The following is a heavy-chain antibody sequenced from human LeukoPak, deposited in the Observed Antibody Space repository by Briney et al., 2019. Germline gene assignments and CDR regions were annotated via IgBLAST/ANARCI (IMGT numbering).Heavy chain of an antibody. J-gene: IGHJ4*02. CDR1: GGSISSSSYY. CDR2: IYYSGST. Sequence: SETLSLTCTVSGGSISSSSYYWGWIRQTPGKGLEWIGYIYYSGSTNYNPSLKSRVTISIDTSKNQFSLKLSSVTAADTAMYYCAREHYYKFDYWGQGTLVTVSS. CDR3: AREHYYKFDY. D-gene: IGHD3-22*01. V-gene: IGHV4-61*01.